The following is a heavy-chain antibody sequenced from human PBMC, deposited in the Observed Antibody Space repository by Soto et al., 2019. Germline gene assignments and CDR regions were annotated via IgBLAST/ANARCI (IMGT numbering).Heavy chain of an antibody. CDR1: GFSLSTSGVG. V-gene: IGHV2-5*02. J-gene: IGHJ5*02. CDR2: IYWDDDK. Sequence: ESGPTLVNPTQTLTLTCTFSGFSLSTSGVGVGWIRQPPGKALEWLALIYWDDDKRYSPSLKSRLTITKDTSKNQVVLTMTNMDPVDTATYYCAHRRDDYDILTGYGGYSWFDPWGQGTLVTVSS. D-gene: IGHD3-9*01. CDR3: AHRRDDYDILTGYGGYSWFDP.